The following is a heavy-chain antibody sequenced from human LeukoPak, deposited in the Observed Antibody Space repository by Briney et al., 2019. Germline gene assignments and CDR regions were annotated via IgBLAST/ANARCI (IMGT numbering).Heavy chain of an antibody. J-gene: IGHJ3*02. Sequence: SETLSLTCTVSGGSISTDYWSWIRQPPGKGLEWIGSIYHSGRTYYNPSLKSRVTISVDTSKNQFYLKLSSVTAADTAVYYCARASGYDYAFDIWGQGTMVTVSS. CDR3: ARASGYDYAFDI. CDR1: GGSISTDY. CDR2: IYHSGRT. D-gene: IGHD5-12*01. V-gene: IGHV4-59*05.